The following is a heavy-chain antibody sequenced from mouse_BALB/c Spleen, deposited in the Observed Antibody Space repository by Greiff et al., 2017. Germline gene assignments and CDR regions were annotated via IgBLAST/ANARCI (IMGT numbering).Heavy chain of an antibody. CDR1: GFNIKDTY. J-gene: IGHJ4*01. CDR3: ASWGLYGNYLYAMDY. D-gene: IGHD2-1*01. Sequence: EVKLQESGAELVKPGASVKLSCTASGFNIKDTYMHWVKQRPEQGLEWIGRIDPANGNTKYDPKFQGKATITADTSSNTAYLQLSSLTSEDTAVYYCASWGLYGNYLYAMDYWGQGTSVTVSS. CDR2: IDPANGNT. V-gene: IGHV14-3*02.